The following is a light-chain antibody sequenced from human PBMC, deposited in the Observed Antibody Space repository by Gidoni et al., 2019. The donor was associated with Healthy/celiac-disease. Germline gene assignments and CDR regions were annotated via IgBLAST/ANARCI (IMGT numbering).Light chain of an antibody. V-gene: IGKV3-15*01. CDR1: QRVSYN. CDR3: QQYKNWPLT. Sequence: EIVMTQSPATLSVSPGERATLSCRASQRVSYNLAWYQQKPGQAPRLLIYGASTRATGIPARFSGSGSGTEFTLTISSLQSEDFAVYYCQQYKNWPLTFXGXTKVEIK. CDR2: GAS. J-gene: IGKJ4*01.